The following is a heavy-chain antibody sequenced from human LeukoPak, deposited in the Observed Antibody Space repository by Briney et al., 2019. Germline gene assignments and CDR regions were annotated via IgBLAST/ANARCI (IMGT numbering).Heavy chain of an antibody. CDR3: ARVGTELPWFGESPGAFDI. J-gene: IGHJ3*02. CDR1: GFTFSSYA. V-gene: IGHV3-30-3*01. Sequence: GRSLRLSCAASGFTFSSYATHWVRQAPGKGLEWVAVISYDGSNKYYADSVKGRFTISRDNSKNTLYLQMNSLRAEDTAVYYCARVGTELPWFGESPGAFDIWGQGTMVTVSS. CDR2: ISYDGSNK. D-gene: IGHD3-10*01.